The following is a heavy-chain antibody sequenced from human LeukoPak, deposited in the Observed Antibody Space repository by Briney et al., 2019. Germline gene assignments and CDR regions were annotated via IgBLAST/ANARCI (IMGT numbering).Heavy chain of an antibody. J-gene: IGHJ4*02. Sequence: GGSLRLSCAASGFTFSSYAMSWVRQAPGKGLEWVSAISGSGGSTYYADSVKGRFTISRDNSKNTLYLQMNSLRAEDTAVYYCAKPAGLDFGGASNRQRRRDYWGQGTLVTVSS. CDR1: GFTFSSYA. V-gene: IGHV3-23*01. D-gene: IGHD3-16*01. CDR3: AKPAGLDFGGASNRQRRRDY. CDR2: ISGSGGST.